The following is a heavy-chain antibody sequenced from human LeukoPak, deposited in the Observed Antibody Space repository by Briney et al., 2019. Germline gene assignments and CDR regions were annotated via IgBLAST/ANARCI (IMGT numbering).Heavy chain of an antibody. CDR3: AKGSRGLRLGELSFY. V-gene: IGHV3-23*01. CDR2: ISGSGGST. CDR1: GFTFSSYA. J-gene: IGHJ4*02. D-gene: IGHD3-16*02. Sequence: PGGSLRFSCAASGFTFSSYAMSWVRQAPGKGLEWVSAISGSGGSTYYADSVKGRFTISRDNSKNTLYLQMNSLRAEDTAVYYCAKGSRGLRLGELSFYWGQGTLVTVSS.